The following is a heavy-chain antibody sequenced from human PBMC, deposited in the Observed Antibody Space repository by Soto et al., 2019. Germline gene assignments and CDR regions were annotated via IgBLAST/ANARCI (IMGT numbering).Heavy chain of an antibody. Sequence: QVQLVQSGAAVKKPGSSVKVSCKTSGGAFSSYAISWVRQAPGQGLEWMGGIIPMFGTANYAQKFQGRVTITADESTSTAYMELSSLRSEDTAVYYCARSRANYYDSRGYYYSTFDYRGQGTLVTVSS. CDR3: ARSRANYYDSRGYYYSTFDY. D-gene: IGHD3-22*01. V-gene: IGHV1-69*12. CDR2: IIPMFGTA. J-gene: IGHJ4*02. CDR1: GGAFSSYA.